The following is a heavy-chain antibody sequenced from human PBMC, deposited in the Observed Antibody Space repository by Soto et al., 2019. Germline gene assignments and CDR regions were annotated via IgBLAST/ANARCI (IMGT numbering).Heavy chain of an antibody. CDR1: GYTFTGYY. CDR2: INPNSGGT. Sequence: QVQLVQSGAEVKKPGASVKVSCKASGYTFTGYYMHWVRQAPGQGLEWMGCINPNSGGTNYAQQFQGRVNMTRDTSISTAYMELSRLRSADTAVYYCARGSMRELWWGQGALVTVSS. CDR3: ARGSMRELW. J-gene: IGHJ4*02. D-gene: IGHD1-26*01. V-gene: IGHV1-2*02.